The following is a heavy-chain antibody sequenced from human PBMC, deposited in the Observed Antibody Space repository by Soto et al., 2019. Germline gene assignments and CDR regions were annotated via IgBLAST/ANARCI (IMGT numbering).Heavy chain of an antibody. CDR1: GFTFSSYA. V-gene: IGHV3-30-3*01. CDR3: AGAKGSGSYYRQDYYYYYGMDV. CDR2: ISYDGSNK. J-gene: IGHJ6*02. D-gene: IGHD3-10*01. Sequence: GGSLRLSCAASGFTFSSYAMHWVRQAPGKGLEWVAVISYDGSNKYYADSVKGRFTISRDNSKNTLYLQMNSLRAEDTAVYYCAGAKGSGSYYRQDYYYYYGMDVWGQGTTVTVSS.